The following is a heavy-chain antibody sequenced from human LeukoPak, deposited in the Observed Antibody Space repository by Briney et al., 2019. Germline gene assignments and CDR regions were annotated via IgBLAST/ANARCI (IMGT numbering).Heavy chain of an antibody. CDR2: ISSSSSYI. J-gene: IGHJ3*02. D-gene: IGHD6-13*01. V-gene: IGHV3-21*01. Sequence: AGGSLRLSCTVSGFTFSDYYMSWVRQAPGKGLEWVSSISSSSSYIYYADSVKGRFTISRDNAKNSLYLQMNSLRAEDTAVYYCARKAADDAFDIWGQGTMVTVSS. CDR3: ARKAADDAFDI. CDR1: GFTFSDYY.